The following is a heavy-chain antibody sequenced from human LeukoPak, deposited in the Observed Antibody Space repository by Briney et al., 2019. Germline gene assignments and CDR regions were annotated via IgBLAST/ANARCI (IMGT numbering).Heavy chain of an antibody. D-gene: IGHD6-13*01. V-gene: IGHV3-30*02. CDR3: AKEGGSSSWYGAYYYYGMDV. J-gene: IGHJ6*02. Sequence: PGGSLRLSCAASGFTFSSYGMHWVRQAPGKGLEWVAFIRYDGSNKYYADSVKGRFTISRDNSKNTLYLQMNSLRAEDTAVYYWAKEGGSSSWYGAYYYYGMDVWGQGTTVTVSS. CDR1: GFTFSSYG. CDR2: IRYDGSNK.